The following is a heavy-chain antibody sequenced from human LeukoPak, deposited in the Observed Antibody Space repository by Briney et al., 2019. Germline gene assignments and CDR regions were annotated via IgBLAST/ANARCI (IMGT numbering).Heavy chain of an antibody. CDR1: GFSLSTSGVG. CDR2: IYWDDDK. J-gene: IGHJ5*02. Sequence: SGPTLVNPTQTLTLTCTFSGFSLSTSGVGVGWIRQPPGKALEWLALIYWDDDKRYSPSLKSRLTITKDTSKNQVVLTMTNMDPVDTATHYCAHSRITMVRGVIATPPDNWFDPWGQGTLVTVSS. CDR3: AHSRITMVRGVIATPPDNWFDP. D-gene: IGHD3-10*01. V-gene: IGHV2-5*02.